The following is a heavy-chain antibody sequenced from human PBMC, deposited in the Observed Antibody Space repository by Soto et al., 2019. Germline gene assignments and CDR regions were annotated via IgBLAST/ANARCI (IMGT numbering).Heavy chain of an antibody. CDR1: GGSFSGYY. J-gene: IGHJ6*02. V-gene: IGHV4-34*01. CDR2: INHSGST. Sequence: SETLSLTCAVYGGSFSGYYWSWIRQPPGKGLEWIGEINHSGSTNYNPSLKSRVTISVDTSKNQFSLKLSSVTAADTAVYYCARGGRRREVGPVLIRGRIYYGMDVWGQGTTVTVSS. D-gene: IGHD3-10*01. CDR3: ARGGRRREVGPVLIRGRIYYGMDV.